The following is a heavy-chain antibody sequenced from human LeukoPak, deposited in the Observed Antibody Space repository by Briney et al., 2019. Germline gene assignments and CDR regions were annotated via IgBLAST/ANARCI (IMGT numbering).Heavy chain of an antibody. CDR3: ARDRALDY. D-gene: IGHD3-10*01. Sequence: GGSLRLSCAASGFTLSSYWMFWVRQAPGKGLVWVSLIYSDGSTTSYADSVKGRFTISRDSAKNTLYLQMNSLRAEDTAVYYCARDRALDYWGQGTLVTVSP. CDR2: IYSDGSTT. CDR1: GFTLSSYW. J-gene: IGHJ4*02. V-gene: IGHV3-74*01.